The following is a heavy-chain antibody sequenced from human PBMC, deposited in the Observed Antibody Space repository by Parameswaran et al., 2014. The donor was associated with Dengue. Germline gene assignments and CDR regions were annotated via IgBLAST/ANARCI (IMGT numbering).Heavy chain of an antibody. CDR3: ARGEPGGSYWVY. CDR2: IYYSGST. CDR1: GGSISSYY. J-gene: IGHJ4*02. Sequence: SETLSLTCTVSGGSISSYYWSWIRQPPGKGLEWIGYIYYSGSTNYNPSLKSRVTVSVDTSKNQFSLKLSSVTAADTAVYYCARGEPGGSYWVYWGQGTLVTVPQ. D-gene: IGHD1-26*01. V-gene: IGHV4-59*01.